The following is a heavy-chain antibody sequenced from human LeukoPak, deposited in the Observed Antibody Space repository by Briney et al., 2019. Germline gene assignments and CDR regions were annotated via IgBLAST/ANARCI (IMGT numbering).Heavy chain of an antibody. D-gene: IGHD5-24*01. CDR1: GFTFSSYR. V-gene: IGHV3-21*01. CDR3: ARALDGYNEDY. Sequence: PGVSLRLSCAASGFTFSSYRMNWVRQAPGKGLEWVSSISSSSTYIYYADSVKGRFTISRDNAKNSLYLQMNSLRAEDTAVYYCARALDGYNEDYWGQGTLVTVSS. J-gene: IGHJ4*02. CDR2: ISSSSTYI.